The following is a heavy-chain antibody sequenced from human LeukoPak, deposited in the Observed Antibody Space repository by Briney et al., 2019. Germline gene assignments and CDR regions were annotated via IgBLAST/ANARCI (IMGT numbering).Heavy chain of an antibody. CDR2: IKQDGSEK. J-gene: IGHJ4*02. CDR1: GFTFSSYS. CDR3: ASLLSQGY. D-gene: IGHD3-16*01. V-gene: IGHV3-7*01. Sequence: GGSLRLSCAASGFTFSSYSMNWVRQAPGKGLEWVANIKQDGSEKYYVDSVKGRFTISRDNAKNSLYLQMNSLRAEDTAVYYCASLLSQGYWGQGTLVTVSS.